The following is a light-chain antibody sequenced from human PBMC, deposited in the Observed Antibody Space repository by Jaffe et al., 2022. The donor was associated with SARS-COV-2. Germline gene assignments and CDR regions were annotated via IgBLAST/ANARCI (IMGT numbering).Light chain of an antibody. CDR1: QTVTASY. CDR2: GAS. J-gene: IGKJ1*01. CDR3: HQYGRSPWT. Sequence: DIVLTQSPGTLSLSPGERATLSCRASQTVTASYLAWYQQKPGQAPRLLIHGASSRATGIPDRFSGNESGTDFTLSISRLEPEDFAVYYCHQYGRSPWTFGQGTKVEIK. V-gene: IGKV3-20*01.